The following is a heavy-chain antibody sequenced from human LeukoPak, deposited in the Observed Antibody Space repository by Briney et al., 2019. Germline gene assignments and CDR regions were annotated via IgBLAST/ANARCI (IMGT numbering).Heavy chain of an antibody. Sequence: GGSPRLSCAASGFTFSNYNMNWVRQAPGKGLECISYISSSGSTIYYADSVKGRFTISRDNAKSSLFLQMNSLRAEDTAVYYCARENFADLFDYWGQGILVTVSS. CDR2: ISSSGSTI. D-gene: IGHD1-7*01. CDR1: GFTFSNYN. V-gene: IGHV3-48*01. CDR3: ARENFADLFDY. J-gene: IGHJ4*02.